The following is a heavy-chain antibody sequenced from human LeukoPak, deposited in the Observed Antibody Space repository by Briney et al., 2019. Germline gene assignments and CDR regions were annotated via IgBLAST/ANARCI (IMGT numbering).Heavy chain of an antibody. D-gene: IGHD4-17*01. CDR2: MSGDATST. V-gene: IGHV3-23*01. CDR1: GFTFSSFA. Sequence: GGSLRLSCAASGFTFSSFAMNWVRQAPGKGLEWVPTMSGDATSTYYADSVKGRFTISRDNSKNTLYLQMNSLRAEDTALYYCAKQYSDHLSSIDYWGQGTLVTVSS. J-gene: IGHJ4*02. CDR3: AKQYSDHLSSIDY.